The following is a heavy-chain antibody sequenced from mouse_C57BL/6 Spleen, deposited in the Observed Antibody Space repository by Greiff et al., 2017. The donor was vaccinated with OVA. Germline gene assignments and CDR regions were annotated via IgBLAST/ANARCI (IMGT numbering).Heavy chain of an antibody. CDR1: GYTFTSYW. CDR2: IHPNSGST. Sequence: QVQLKQPGAELVKPGASVKLSCKASGYTFTSYWMHWVKQRPGQGLEWIGMIHPNSGSTNYNEKFKSKATLTVDKSSSTAYMQLSSLTSEDSAVYYCARVTREYYFDYWGQGTTLTVSS. CDR3: ARVTREYYFDY. V-gene: IGHV1-64*01. D-gene: IGHD2-1*01. J-gene: IGHJ2*01.